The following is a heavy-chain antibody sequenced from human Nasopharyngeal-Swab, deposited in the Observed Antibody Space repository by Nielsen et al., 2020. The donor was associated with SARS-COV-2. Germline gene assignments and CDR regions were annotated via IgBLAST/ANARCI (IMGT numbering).Heavy chain of an antibody. D-gene: IGHD3-10*01. Sequence: VRQAPGKGLEWIGEIYHSGSTNYNPSLKSRVTISVDTSKNQFSLKLSSVTAADTAVYYCARDPGRGFDYWGQGTLVTVSS. CDR3: ARDPGRGFDY. V-gene: IGHV4-4*02. J-gene: IGHJ4*02. CDR2: IYHSGST.